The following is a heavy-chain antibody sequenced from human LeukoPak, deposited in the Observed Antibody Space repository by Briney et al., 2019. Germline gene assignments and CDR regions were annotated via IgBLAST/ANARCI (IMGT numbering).Heavy chain of an antibody. CDR2: VWYDGSDK. Sequence: PGGSLRLSCEASGFTFSNYDMHWVRQAPGKGLEWLAIVWYDGSDKYHADSVKGRFTVSRDNSKNTLYLQMNSLRADDTAVYYCARDLNREDFDYWGQGTLVAVSS. D-gene: IGHD3-9*01. CDR1: GFTFSNYD. CDR3: ARDLNREDFDY. J-gene: IGHJ4*02. V-gene: IGHV3-33*01.